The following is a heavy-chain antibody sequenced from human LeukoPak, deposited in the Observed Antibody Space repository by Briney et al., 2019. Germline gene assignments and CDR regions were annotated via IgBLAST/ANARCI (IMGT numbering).Heavy chain of an antibody. CDR3: AKLAKYFYGSETYYFFEH. Sequence: GGSLRLSCGASGFSFTTYWMGWVRQAPGKGLEWVADIKQDGTEKYYVDSVKGRFTISRDNAKNSLYLQMNSLRVEDTAVYYCAKLAKYFYGSETYYFFEHWGQGTPVTASS. V-gene: IGHV3-7*01. D-gene: IGHD3-10*01. J-gene: IGHJ4*02. CDR2: IKQDGTEK. CDR1: GFSFTTYW.